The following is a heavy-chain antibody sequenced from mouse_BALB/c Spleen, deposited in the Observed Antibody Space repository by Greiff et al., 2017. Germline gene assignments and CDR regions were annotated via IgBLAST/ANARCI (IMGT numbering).Heavy chain of an antibody. J-gene: IGHJ3*01. V-gene: IGHV1-69*02. CDR3: TRGKTARAAWFAY. CDR2: IYPSDSYT. D-gene: IGHD3-2*01. CDR1: GYTFTSYW. Sequence: VQLQQPGAELVRPGASVKLSCKASGYTFTSYWINWVKQRPGQGLEWIGNIYPSDSYTNYNQKFKDKATLTVDKSSSTAYMQLSSPTSEDSAVYYCTRGKTARAAWFAYWGQGTLVTVSA.